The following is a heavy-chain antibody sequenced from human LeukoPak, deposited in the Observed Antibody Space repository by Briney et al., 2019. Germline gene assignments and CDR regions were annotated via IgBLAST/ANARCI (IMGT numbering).Heavy chain of an antibody. CDR1: GGSISSGGYY. V-gene: IGHV4-31*03. J-gene: IGHJ4*02. Sequence: SQTLSLTCTVSGGSISSGGYYWSWIRQHPEKGLEWIGYIYYSGSTYYNPSLKSRVTISVDTSKNQFSLKLSSVTAADTAVYYCARSMFLLTPFDYWGQGTLVTVSS. CDR2: IYYSGST. CDR3: ARSMFLLTPFDY. D-gene: IGHD3-10*02.